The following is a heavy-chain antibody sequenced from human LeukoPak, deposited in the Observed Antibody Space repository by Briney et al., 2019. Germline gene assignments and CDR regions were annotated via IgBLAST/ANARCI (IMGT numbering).Heavy chain of an antibody. CDR3: ARGSSGWSRVDY. Sequence: GGSLTHSRAASGFTVSTNSLSWVRQAPEKGLEWVSVIYSGGSTYYADSVKGRFTISRDNSKNTVYLQMNSLRAEDTAVYYCARGSSGWSRVDYWGQRTLVTVSS. D-gene: IGHD6-19*01. J-gene: IGHJ4*01. V-gene: IGHV3-66*01. CDR1: GFTVSTNS. CDR2: IYSGGST.